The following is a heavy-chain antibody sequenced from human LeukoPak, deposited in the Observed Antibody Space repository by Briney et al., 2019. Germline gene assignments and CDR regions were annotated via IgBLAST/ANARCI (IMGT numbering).Heavy chain of an antibody. Sequence: ASVTVSFKTSGYSFTARYIHWVRHAPGQGLEWMGWINPNSGGTEYARKFQDRVTMTRDTTISTAYMELSRLRSDDTAVYYCARMGDPKVDYWGQGTLVTVSS. V-gene: IGHV1-2*02. D-gene: IGHD1-26*01. CDR2: INPNSGGT. CDR1: GYSFTARY. J-gene: IGHJ4*02. CDR3: ARMGDPKVDY.